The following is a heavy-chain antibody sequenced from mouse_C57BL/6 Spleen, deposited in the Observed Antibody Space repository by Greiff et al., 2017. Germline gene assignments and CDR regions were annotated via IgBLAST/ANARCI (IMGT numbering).Heavy chain of an antibody. CDR1: GYTFTSYW. CDR3: ARGGTTAPYWYFDV. J-gene: IGHJ1*03. D-gene: IGHD1-2*01. Sequence: QVQLKQPGAELVKPGASVKLSCKASGYTFTSYWMHWVKQRPGQGLEWIGMIHPNSGSTNYNEKFKSKATLTVDKSSSTAYMQLSSLTSEDSAVYYCARGGTTAPYWYFDVWGTGTTVTVSS. V-gene: IGHV1-64*01. CDR2: IHPNSGST.